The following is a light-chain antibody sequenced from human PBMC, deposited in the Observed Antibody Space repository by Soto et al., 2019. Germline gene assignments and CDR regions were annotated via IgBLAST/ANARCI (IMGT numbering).Light chain of an antibody. J-gene: IGKJ5*01. CDR2: AAS. Sequence: EIVLTQSPGTLSLSPGERATLSCRASQSVSSSYLVWHQQKPGQAPRLLIYAASRRATGIPDRFSGSGSGTDFTLTISRLEPEDFAVYYCQQRSNWPIITFGQGTRLEIK. CDR1: QSVSSSY. V-gene: IGKV3D-20*02. CDR3: QQRSNWPIIT.